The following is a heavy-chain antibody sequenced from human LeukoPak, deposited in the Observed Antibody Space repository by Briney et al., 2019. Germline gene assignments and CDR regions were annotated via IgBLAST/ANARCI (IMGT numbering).Heavy chain of an antibody. CDR3: ARDSSSWYESYFDY. D-gene: IGHD6-13*01. V-gene: IGHV5-51*01. Sequence: RAGESLKISCKGSGYSFTSYWIGWVLQMPGKGLEWMGIIYPGDSDTRYSPSFQGQVTISADKSISTAYLQWSSLKASDTAMYYCARDSSSWYESYFDYWGQGTLVTVSS. CDR2: IYPGDSDT. CDR1: GYSFTSYW. J-gene: IGHJ4*02.